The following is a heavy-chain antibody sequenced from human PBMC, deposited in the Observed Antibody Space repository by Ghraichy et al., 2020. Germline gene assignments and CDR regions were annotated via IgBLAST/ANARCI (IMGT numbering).Heavy chain of an antibody. J-gene: IGHJ4*02. Sequence: LSLTCAASGFIFSTYWMSWVRQAPGKGLEWVANIKEDGSEKYYVDSVKGRFTVSRDNGKNSLYLQMNSLTAEDTAVYYCARAGTNLWFGELLWGQGTLVTVSS. CDR3: ARAGTNLWFGELL. V-gene: IGHV3-7*03. D-gene: IGHD3-10*01. CDR2: IKEDGSEK. CDR1: GFIFSTYW.